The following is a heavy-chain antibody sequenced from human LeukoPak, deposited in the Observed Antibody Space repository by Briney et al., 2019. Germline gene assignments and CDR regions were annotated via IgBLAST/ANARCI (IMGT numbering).Heavy chain of an antibody. D-gene: IGHD4-17*01. CDR3: AKTHDYGVLDY. CDR1: GFTFSSYG. Sequence: GRSLRLSCAASGFTFSSYGMHWVRQAAGKGLEWVAVIWYDGSNKYYADSVKGRFTISRDNSKNTLYLQMNSLRAEDTAVYYCAKTHDYGVLDYWGQGTLVTVSS. CDR2: IWYDGSNK. V-gene: IGHV3-33*06. J-gene: IGHJ4*02.